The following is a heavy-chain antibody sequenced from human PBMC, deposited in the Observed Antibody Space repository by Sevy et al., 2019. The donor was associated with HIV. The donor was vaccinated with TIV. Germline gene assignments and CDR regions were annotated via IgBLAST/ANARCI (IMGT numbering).Heavy chain of an antibody. D-gene: IGHD3-22*01. V-gene: IGHV3-49*03. CDR1: GFTFGDYA. J-gene: IGHJ4*02. CDR3: TRGYYYDSSGYSDY. Sequence: GGSLRLSCTGSGFTFGDYAMSWFRQAPGMGLEWVGFIRRKDYGGATEYAVSVKGSFTISRDDSKSIADLQMNSLKTEDTAVYYCTRGYYYDSSGYSDYWGQGTLVTVS. CDR2: IRRKDYGGAT.